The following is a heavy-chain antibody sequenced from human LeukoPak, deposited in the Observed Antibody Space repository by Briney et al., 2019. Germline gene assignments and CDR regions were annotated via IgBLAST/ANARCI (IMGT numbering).Heavy chain of an antibody. CDR2: INPNSGGT. J-gene: IGHJ4*02. D-gene: IGHD6-13*01. CDR1: GYTLTDYY. Sequence: GASVKVSCKASGYTLTDYYMHWVRQAPGQGLEWMGRINPNSGGTNYAQKFQGRVTMTRDTSISTAYMELSRLRSDDTAVYYCARDVVSSSWYGYWGQGTLVTVSS. CDR3: ARDVVSSSWYGY. V-gene: IGHV1-2*06.